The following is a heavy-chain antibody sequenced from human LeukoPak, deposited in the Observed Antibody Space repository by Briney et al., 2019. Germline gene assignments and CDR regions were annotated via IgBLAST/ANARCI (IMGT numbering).Heavy chain of an antibody. D-gene: IGHD3-22*01. CDR1: GGSISSYY. CDR2: IYYSGST. J-gene: IGHJ4*02. V-gene: IGHV4-59*01. CDR3: ARGSYYSSGYGPNFDY. Sequence: SETLSLTCTVSGGSISSYYWSWIRQPPGKGLEWIGYIYYSGSTNYNPSLKSRVTISVDTSKNQFSLKLSSVTAADTAVYYCARGSYYSSGYGPNFDYWGQGTLVTVSS.